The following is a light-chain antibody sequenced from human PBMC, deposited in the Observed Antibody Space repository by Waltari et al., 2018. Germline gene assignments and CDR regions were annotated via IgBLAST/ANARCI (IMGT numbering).Light chain of an antibody. CDR1: QSVIKY. V-gene: IGKV3-20*01. J-gene: IGKJ1*01. CDR2: HAS. Sequence: VLTQSPGTLSLSPGERATLSCRASQSVIKYLAGYQQKPGRAPRQLLYHASTRATGIPDRFSGSGSGTDFSLTISRLEPEDFAVYYCQKYDSLPATFGQGTRVEIK. CDR3: QKYDSLPAT.